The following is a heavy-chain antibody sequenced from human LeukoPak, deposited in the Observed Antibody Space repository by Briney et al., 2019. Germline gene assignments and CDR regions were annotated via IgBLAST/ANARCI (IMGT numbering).Heavy chain of an antibody. CDR2: IYSGGRT. Sequence: GESLKISCAASGFTVSSNYMSWVRQAPGKGPEWVSVIYSGGRTEYADSVKGRFTISRDNSKNTLYLQMNSLRAEDTAVYYCARESGSYYGVTLDYWGQGTLVTVSS. V-gene: IGHV3-66*01. D-gene: IGHD1-26*01. CDR3: ARESGSYYGVTLDY. J-gene: IGHJ4*02. CDR1: GFTVSSNY.